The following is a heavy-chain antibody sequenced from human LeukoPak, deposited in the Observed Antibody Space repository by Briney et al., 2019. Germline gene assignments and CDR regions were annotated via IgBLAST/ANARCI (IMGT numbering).Heavy chain of an antibody. CDR2: ISGYNGNA. D-gene: IGHD3-22*01. CDR3: ARDGHRRYYYESSDYRFDY. CDR1: GYTFTSYG. Sequence: ASVTVSCKASGYTFTSYGISWVRQAPGQGLEWMGWISGYNGNAHYAQKVQGRATMTTDTSTSTAYMELRSLRSDDTAVYYCARDGHRRYYYESSDYRFDYWGQGTLVTVSS. V-gene: IGHV1-18*01. J-gene: IGHJ4*02.